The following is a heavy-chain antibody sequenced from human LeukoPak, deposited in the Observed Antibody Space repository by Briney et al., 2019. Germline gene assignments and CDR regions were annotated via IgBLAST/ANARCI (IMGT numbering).Heavy chain of an antibody. CDR2: IYYTGSI. J-gene: IGHJ3*02. Sequence: SETLSLTCTVSGGSISTYYWGWIRQPPGKGLEWIGYIYYTGSIIYNPSLKSRVTISVDTSKNQFSLKLSSMTAADTAVYYCARDLSPGGSDAFDIWGQGTMVTVSS. CDR1: GGSISTYY. V-gene: IGHV4-59*12. CDR3: ARDLSPGGSDAFDI. D-gene: IGHD3-9*01.